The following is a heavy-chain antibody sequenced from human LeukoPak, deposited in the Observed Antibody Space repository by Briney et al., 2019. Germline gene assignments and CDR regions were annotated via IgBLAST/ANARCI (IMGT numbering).Heavy chain of an antibody. CDR2: INPGGDNT. J-gene: IGHJ6*03. CDR1: GYTFTNYY. V-gene: IGHV1-46*01. Sequence: ASVKVSCKASGYTFTNYYIHWVRQAPGQGLEWMGLINPGGDNTDYAQNFQGRVTMTRDTSTSTVYMGLNSLRSEDTAVCYCARLGYCSGGSCYSPYYYYYMDVWGKGTTVTISS. CDR3: ARLGYCSGGSCYSPYYYYYMDV. D-gene: IGHD2-15*01.